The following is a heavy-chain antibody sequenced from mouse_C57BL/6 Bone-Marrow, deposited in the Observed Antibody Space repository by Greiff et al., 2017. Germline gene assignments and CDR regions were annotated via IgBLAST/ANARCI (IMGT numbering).Heavy chain of an antibody. D-gene: IGHD2-10*01. CDR3: ARNLAYYSFMDY. V-gene: IGHV1-81*01. CDR1: GYTFTSYG. J-gene: IGHJ4*01. CDR2: IYPRSGNT. Sequence: VQLVESGAELARPGASVKLSCKASGYTFTSYGISWVKQRTGQGLEWIGEIYPRSGNTYYNEKFKGKATLTADKSSSTAYMELRSLTSADSAVYFCARNLAYYSFMDYWGQGTSVTVSS.